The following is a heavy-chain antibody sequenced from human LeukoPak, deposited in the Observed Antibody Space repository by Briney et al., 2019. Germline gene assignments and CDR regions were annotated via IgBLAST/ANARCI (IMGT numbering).Heavy chain of an antibody. Sequence: PGGTLRLSCAASGFTFSSYGMSWVRQAPGKGLEWVSAISGSGGSTYYADSVKGRFTISRDNSKNTLYLQMNSLRAEDTAVYYCAKVQSPYSSSWYFDYWGQGTLVTVSS. V-gene: IGHV3-23*01. J-gene: IGHJ4*02. CDR3: AKVQSPYSSSWYFDY. CDR1: GFTFSSYG. D-gene: IGHD6-13*01. CDR2: ISGSGGST.